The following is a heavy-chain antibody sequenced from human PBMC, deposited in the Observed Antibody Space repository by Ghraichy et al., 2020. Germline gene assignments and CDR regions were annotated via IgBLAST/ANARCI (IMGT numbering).Heavy chain of an antibody. CDR2: IYPDDSDI. D-gene: IGHD5-18*01. Sequence: GESLNISCKGSGYSFSSYWIGWVRQMSGKGLEWMGIIYPDDSDIRYNPSFQGQVTISADKSISTAYLQWNSLKASDTAMYYCARRGYSYQHYGMDVWGQGTTVTVSS. V-gene: IGHV5-51*01. CDR3: ARRGYSYQHYGMDV. CDR1: GYSFSSYW. J-gene: IGHJ6*02.